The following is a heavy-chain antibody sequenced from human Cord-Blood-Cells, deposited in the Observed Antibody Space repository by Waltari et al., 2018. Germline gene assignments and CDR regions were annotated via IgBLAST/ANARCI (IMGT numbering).Heavy chain of an antibody. D-gene: IGHD6-13*01. CDR2: IYASGST. CDR3: ARGIAAAGNLNWFDP. CDR1: GCSISSGSYY. V-gene: IGHV4-61*09. J-gene: IGHJ5*02. Sequence: QVQLQESGPGLVKPSQTLSLTCTVSGCSISSGSYYWSWLRQPAGKGLAWIGYIYASGSTNYNPSRKSRVTISVDTSKNQFSLKLSSVTAADTAVYYCARGIAAAGNLNWFDPWGQGTLVTVSS.